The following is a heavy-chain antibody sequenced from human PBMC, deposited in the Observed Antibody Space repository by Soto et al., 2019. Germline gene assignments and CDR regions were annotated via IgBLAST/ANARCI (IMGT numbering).Heavy chain of an antibody. D-gene: IGHD6-13*01. CDR3: ARGSEAAAGTFAY. CDR1: GGSISSYY. Sequence: QVQLQESGPGLVKPSETLSLTCTVSGGSISSYYWSWIRQPPGKGLEWIGYIYYSGSTNYNPSLKSRVTRSVDTSKNQFSLQLRSVNAADTAVDYCARGSEAAAGTFAYWGQGTLVTVSS. CDR2: IYYSGST. V-gene: IGHV4-59*01. J-gene: IGHJ4*02.